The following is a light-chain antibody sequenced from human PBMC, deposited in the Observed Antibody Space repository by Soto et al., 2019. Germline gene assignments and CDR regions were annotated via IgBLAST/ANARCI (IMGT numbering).Light chain of an antibody. Sequence: DIQMTQSPSTLSASVGDRVTITCRASQSISSWLAWYQQKPGIVPKLLIYKASSLQSGVPSRFSGSGSGTEFTLTISSLQPDDFATYYCQQYNTYSQTFGQGTKVEIK. CDR3: QQYNTYSQT. J-gene: IGKJ1*01. V-gene: IGKV1-5*03. CDR1: QSISSW. CDR2: KAS.